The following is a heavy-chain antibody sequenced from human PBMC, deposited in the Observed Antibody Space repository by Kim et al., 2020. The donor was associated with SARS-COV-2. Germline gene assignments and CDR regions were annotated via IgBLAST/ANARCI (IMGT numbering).Heavy chain of an antibody. Sequence: GGSLRLSCAASGFTFSSYGMHWVRQAPGKGLEWVAGISYDGSSKYYADSVKGRFTISRDNAKNTLYLQMNSLRAEDTAVYYCAKDDRGNNAFSYWGQGTLVTVSS. V-gene: IGHV3-30*18. CDR3: AKDDRGNNAFSY. CDR2: ISYDGSSK. CDR1: GFTFSSYG. J-gene: IGHJ4*02. D-gene: IGHD1-26*01.